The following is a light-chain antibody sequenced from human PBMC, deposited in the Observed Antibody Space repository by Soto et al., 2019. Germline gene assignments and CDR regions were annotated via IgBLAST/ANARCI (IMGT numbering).Light chain of an antibody. CDR3: QQSYSTPQMYT. CDR1: QSISSY. V-gene: IGKV1-39*01. Sequence: DIQMTQSPSSLSASVGDRVTITCRASQSISSYLNWYQQKPGKAPKLLISASSSLQSGVPSRFSGSGSGTDFTLTISSLPPEDFATYYCQQSYSTPQMYTFGQGTKLEIK. J-gene: IGKJ2*01. CDR2: ASS.